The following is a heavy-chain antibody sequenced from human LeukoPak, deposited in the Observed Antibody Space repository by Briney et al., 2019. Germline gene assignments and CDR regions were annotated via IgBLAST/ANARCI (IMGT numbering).Heavy chain of an antibody. J-gene: IGHJ3*02. Sequence: SETLSLTCNVSGASISNYYWTWIRQPPGKGLEWIGYIYYTGSSSYNPSLRSRVTISIDTSKNQFSLQLTSVTPEDTAVYYCARGGLISLANTPLGAFDIWGQGTMVSVSS. CDR2: IYYTGSS. CDR3: ARGGLISLANTPLGAFDI. CDR1: GASISNYY. V-gene: IGHV4-59*12. D-gene: IGHD3/OR15-3a*01.